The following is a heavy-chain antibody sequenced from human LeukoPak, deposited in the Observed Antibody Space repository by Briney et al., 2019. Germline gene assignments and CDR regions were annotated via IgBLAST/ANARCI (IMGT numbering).Heavy chain of an antibody. CDR3: ARDVDYGDYGGWFDP. CDR1: GGSISSSSYY. CDR2: IYYSGST. D-gene: IGHD4-17*01. Sequence: SETLSLTCTVSGGSISSSSYYWGWIRQPPGKGLEWIGSIYYSGSTNYNPSLKSRVTISVDTSKNHFSLKLSSVTAADTAVYYCARDVDYGDYGGWFDPWGQGTLVTVSS. J-gene: IGHJ5*02. V-gene: IGHV4-39*07.